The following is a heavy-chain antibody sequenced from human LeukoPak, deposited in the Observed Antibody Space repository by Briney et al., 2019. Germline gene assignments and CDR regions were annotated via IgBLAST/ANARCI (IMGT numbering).Heavy chain of an antibody. Sequence: GGALRLSCAASGFTFSSYGMHGVRQAPGKGLEWVAVISYDGSNKYYADSVEGLFTISRDNSKNTLYLQMNSLRAEDTDVYYCAKDRDDYGSLGALDIWGQGTMVTVSS. CDR2: ISYDGSNK. D-gene: IGHD4-17*01. J-gene: IGHJ3*02. CDR3: AKDRDDYGSLGALDI. CDR1: GFTFSSYG. V-gene: IGHV3-30*18.